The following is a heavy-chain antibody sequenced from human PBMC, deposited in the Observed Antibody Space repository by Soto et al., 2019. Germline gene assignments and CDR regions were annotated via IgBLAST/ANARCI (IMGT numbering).Heavy chain of an antibody. V-gene: IGHV1-46*01. CDR3: AREPTYYYDSSGYYSPRDYYGMDV. D-gene: IGHD3-22*01. Sequence: GASVKVSCKASGYTFTSYYMHWVRQAPGQGLEWMGWISPSDGSTSYAQKFQGRVTMTRDTSTSTDYMELSSLRSEDTAVYYCAREPTYYYDSSGYYSPRDYYGMDVWGQGTTVTVSS. CDR1: GYTFTSYY. CDR2: ISPSDGST. J-gene: IGHJ6*02.